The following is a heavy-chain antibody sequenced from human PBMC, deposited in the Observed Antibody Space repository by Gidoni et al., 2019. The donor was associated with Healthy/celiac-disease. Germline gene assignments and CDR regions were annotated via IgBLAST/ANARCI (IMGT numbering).Heavy chain of an antibody. CDR1: GYTCTSYG. Sequence: QVQLVQSGAEGKKPGASVKVSGKASGYTCTSYGRSWVRQAPGQGLEWMGWISVYNGNTNYAPKLQGRVTMTTDTSTSTAYLELRSLRSDDTAVYYCARGVYSSSWLNYYYYYMDVWGKGTTVPVSS. V-gene: IGHV1-18*01. CDR2: ISVYNGNT. CDR3: ARGVYSSSWLNYYYYYMDV. D-gene: IGHD6-13*01. J-gene: IGHJ6*03.